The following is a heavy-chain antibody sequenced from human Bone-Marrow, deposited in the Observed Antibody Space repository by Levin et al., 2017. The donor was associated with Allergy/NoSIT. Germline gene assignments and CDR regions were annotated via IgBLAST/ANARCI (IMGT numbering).Heavy chain of an antibody. J-gene: IGHJ5*02. Sequence: SETLSLTCAVSGGSISSGGYSWSWIRQPPGKGLEWIGYIYHSGSTYYNPSLKSRVTISVDRSKNQFSLKLSSVTAADTAVYYCARGRLGDNWFDPWGQGTLVTVSS. CDR2: IYHSGST. D-gene: IGHD6-25*01. V-gene: IGHV4-30-2*01. CDR3: ARGRLGDNWFDP. CDR1: GGSISSGGYS.